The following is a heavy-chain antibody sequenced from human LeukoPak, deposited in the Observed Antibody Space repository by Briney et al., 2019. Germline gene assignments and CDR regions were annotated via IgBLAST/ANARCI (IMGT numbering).Heavy chain of an antibody. Sequence: GASVKVSCKASGYTFTNYYVHWVRQAPGQGLEWMGIINPNGGSTSYAQKFQGRVTMTRDTSTSTVYMDLSSLRSEDTAVYYCARAPRPPWDDSSGLDYWGQGTLVTVSS. V-gene: IGHV1-46*01. CDR2: INPNGGST. CDR1: GYTFTNYY. CDR3: ARAPRPPWDDSSGLDY. D-gene: IGHD3-22*01. J-gene: IGHJ4*02.